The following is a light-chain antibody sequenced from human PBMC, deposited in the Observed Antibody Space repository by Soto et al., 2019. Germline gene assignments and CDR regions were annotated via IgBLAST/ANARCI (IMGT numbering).Light chain of an antibody. CDR2: EVS. V-gene: IGLV2-14*01. J-gene: IGLJ3*02. CDR3: SSEKGTNTWV. Sequence: QSALAQPASVSGSPGQSVTISCTGTSSDVGGYNFVSWYQQYPGKVPKLIIYEVSYRPSGISNRFSASKSGNTASLTISGLQAEDEADYYCSSEKGTNTWVFGGGTKLTVL. CDR1: SSDVGGYNF.